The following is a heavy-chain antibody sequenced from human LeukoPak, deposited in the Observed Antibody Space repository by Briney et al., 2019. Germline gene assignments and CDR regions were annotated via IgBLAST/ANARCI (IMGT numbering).Heavy chain of an antibody. CDR2: IHHSGRA. CDR3: VREVNRPTDADAFDI. CDR1: GGSIISDNHF. D-gene: IGHD1-26*01. J-gene: IGHJ3*02. Sequence: PSQTLSLTCTVSGGSIISDNHFWGWIRQHPGKDLEWLGYIHHSGRAFYSPSLESRLTISLDTSKNQFSLKLNSVIGADTAVYYCVREVNRPTDADAFDIWGQGTMVTVSS. V-gene: IGHV4-31*03.